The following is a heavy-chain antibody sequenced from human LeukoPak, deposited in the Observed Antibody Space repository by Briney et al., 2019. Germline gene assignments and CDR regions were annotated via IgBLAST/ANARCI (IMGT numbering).Heavy chain of an antibody. V-gene: IGHV1-2*02. J-gene: IGHJ6*02. CDR3: ARPDPGIAAAGSYYYYGMDV. D-gene: IGHD6-13*01. CDR1: GYTFTGYY. CDR2: INPNSGGT. Sequence: GASVKVSCKASGYTFTGYYMHWVRQAPGQGLEWMGWINPNSGGTNYAQKFQGRVTMTRDTSTSTAYMELSRLRSDDTAVYYCARPDPGIAAAGSYYYYGMDVWGQGTTVTVSS.